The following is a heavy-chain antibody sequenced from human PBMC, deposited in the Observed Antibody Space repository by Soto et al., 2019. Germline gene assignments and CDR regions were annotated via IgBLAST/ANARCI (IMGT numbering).Heavy chain of an antibody. J-gene: IGHJ4*02. V-gene: IGHV4-39*01. CDR1: GGSISSSSYY. CDR3: ARQEYYVWGSYRLPFDY. Sequence: SETLSLTCTVSGGSISSSSYYWGWIRQPPGKGLEWIGSIYYSGSTYYNPSLKSRVTISVDTSKNQFSLKLSSVTAADTAVYYCARQEYYVWGSYRLPFDYWGQGTLVTVSS. D-gene: IGHD3-16*02. CDR2: IYYSGST.